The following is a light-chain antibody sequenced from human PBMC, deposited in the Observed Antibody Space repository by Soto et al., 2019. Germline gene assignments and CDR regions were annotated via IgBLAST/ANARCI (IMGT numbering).Light chain of an antibody. Sequence: ESGLTQSPATLSLSPGERCTVAGRASQSVSSYLAWYQQKPGQAPRLLIYDASNRATGVPDRFSGSGSGTDFTLTISSLEPEDFAVYYCQQRSNWPRTFGQGTKVDNK. CDR2: DAS. V-gene: IGKV3-11*01. J-gene: IGKJ1*01. CDR3: QQRSNWPRT. CDR1: QSVSSY.